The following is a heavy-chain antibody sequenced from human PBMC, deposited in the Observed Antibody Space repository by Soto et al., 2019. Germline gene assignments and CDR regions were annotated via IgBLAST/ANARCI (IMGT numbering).Heavy chain of an antibody. CDR1: GFTFGDYA. CDR2: IRSKAYGGTT. V-gene: IGHV3-49*04. CDR3: TRRRPLFQIDY. Sequence: SLRLSCTASGFTFGDYAMSWVRQAPGKGLEWVGFIRSKAYGGTTEYAASVKGRFTISRDDSKSIAYLQMNSLKTEDTAVYYCTRRRPLFQIDYWGQGTLVTVSS. D-gene: IGHD2-21*01. J-gene: IGHJ4*02.